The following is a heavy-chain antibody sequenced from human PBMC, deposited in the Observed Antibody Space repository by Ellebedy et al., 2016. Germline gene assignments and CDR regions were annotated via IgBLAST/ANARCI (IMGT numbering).Heavy chain of an antibody. V-gene: IGHV1-2*04. CDR3: ARAARYSSSWDSQRGLGNYYYGMDV. Sequence: ASVKVSXKASGYTFTGYYMHWVRQAPGQGLEWMGWINPNSGGTNYAQKFQGWVTMTRDTSISTAYMELSRLRSDDTAVYYCARAARYSSSWDSQRGLGNYYYGMDVWGQGTTVTVSS. CDR2: INPNSGGT. CDR1: GYTFTGYY. D-gene: IGHD6-13*01. J-gene: IGHJ6*02.